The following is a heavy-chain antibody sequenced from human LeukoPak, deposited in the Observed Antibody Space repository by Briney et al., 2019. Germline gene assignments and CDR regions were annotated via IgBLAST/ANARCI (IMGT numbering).Heavy chain of an antibody. D-gene: IGHD6-13*01. J-gene: IGHJ4*02. CDR1: GFTFTSSSA. Sequence: PLASVKVSCKASGFTFTSSSAVQWVRQARGQRVEWIGWIVVGSDNTNYAQKFQETVTITRDMSTSPAYMELTSLRSEDTAVYYCAAPYSSTWFDYWGQGTLVTVSS. V-gene: IGHV1-58*01. CDR3: AAPYSSTWFDY. CDR2: IVVGSDNT.